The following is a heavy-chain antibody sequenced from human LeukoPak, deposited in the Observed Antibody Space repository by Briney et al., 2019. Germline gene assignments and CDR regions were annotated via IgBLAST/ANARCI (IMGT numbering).Heavy chain of an antibody. Sequence: RSGGSLRLFCAASGFTFSNFAMNWVRHAPGKGLECVSTVGGSGGSTYYADSVKGRFTISRDNSKNTLYLQMNSLRAEDTAVYYCAKMVHTEQWLVPFDYWGKGTLVTVS. CDR1: GFTFSNFA. CDR2: VGGSGGST. D-gene: IGHD6-19*01. CDR3: AKMVHTEQWLVPFDY. V-gene: IGHV3-23*01. J-gene: IGHJ4*02.